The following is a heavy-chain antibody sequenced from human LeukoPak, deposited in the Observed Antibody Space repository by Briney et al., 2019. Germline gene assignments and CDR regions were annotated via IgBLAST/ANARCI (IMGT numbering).Heavy chain of an antibody. D-gene: IGHD3-10*01. CDR1: GYTFTCYC. CDR3: ASENYYSVPYYIQHYYYMDV. J-gene: IGHJ6*03. CDR2: INPDSGGT. Sequence: VASVKVSCKASGYTFTCYCMHWVRQAPVQGLEWMNWINPDSGGTNYAQKFQGRVTMTRDTSISTAYIELSSLRSEDTAVYYCASENYYSVPYYIQHYYYMDVWGKGTTVPISS. V-gene: IGHV1-2*02.